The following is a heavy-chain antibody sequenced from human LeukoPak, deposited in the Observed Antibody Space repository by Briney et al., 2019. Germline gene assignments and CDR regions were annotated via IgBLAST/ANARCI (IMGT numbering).Heavy chain of an antibody. Sequence: GGSLRLSCAASGFSLSAYTLHWVRQAPGKGLEWVAVISNDGNNNDYADSVKGRFTISRDNSKNTLYLQMNSLRGEDTAVYYCARDRYYGSGRYNYFDHWGQGTLVTVSS. CDR1: GFSLSAYT. D-gene: IGHD3-10*01. CDR3: ARDRYYGSGRYNYFDH. CDR2: ISNDGNNN. J-gene: IGHJ4*02. V-gene: IGHV3-30-3*01.